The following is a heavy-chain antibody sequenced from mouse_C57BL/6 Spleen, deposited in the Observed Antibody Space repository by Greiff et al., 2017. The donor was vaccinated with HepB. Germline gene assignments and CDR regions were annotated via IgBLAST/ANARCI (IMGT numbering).Heavy chain of an antibody. CDR2: IDPEDGET. J-gene: IGHJ2*01. D-gene: IGHD1-1*01. Sequence: EVKLQESGAELVKPGASVKLSCTASGFNIKDYYMHWVKQRNEQGLEWIGRIDPEDGETKYAPKFQGKATITADTSSNTAYLQISSLTSEDTAVYYCARSIGSSLDYWGQGTTLTVSS. V-gene: IGHV14-2*01. CDR3: ARSIGSSLDY. CDR1: GFNIKDYY.